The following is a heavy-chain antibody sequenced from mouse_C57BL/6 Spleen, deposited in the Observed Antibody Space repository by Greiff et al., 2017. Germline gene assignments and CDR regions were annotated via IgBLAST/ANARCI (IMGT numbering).Heavy chain of an antibody. D-gene: IGHD4-1*01. J-gene: IGHJ2*01. CDR3: AREWGTGMAFDY. V-gene: IGHV1-19*01. Sequence: EVQLVESGPVLVKPGASVKMSCKASGYTFTDYYMNWVKQSHGKSLEWIGVINPYNGGTSYNQKFKGEATLTVDKSSSTAYMELNSLTSEDSAVYYCAREWGTGMAFDYWGQGTTLTVSS. CDR2: INPYNGGT. CDR1: GYTFTDYY.